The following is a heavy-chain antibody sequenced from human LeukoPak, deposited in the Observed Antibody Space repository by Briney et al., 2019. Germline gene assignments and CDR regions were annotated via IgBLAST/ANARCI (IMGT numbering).Heavy chain of an antibody. Sequence: GGSLRLSCAASGFTFSSYGMHWVRQAPGKGLEWVSVIYSGGSTNYADSVKGRFTISRDSSKNTLHLQMSSLRAEDTAVYFCAREGRTYGMDVWGQGTTVTVSS. CDR3: AREGRTYGMDV. CDR1: GFTFSSYG. CDR2: IYSGGST. V-gene: IGHV3-53*01. J-gene: IGHJ6*02.